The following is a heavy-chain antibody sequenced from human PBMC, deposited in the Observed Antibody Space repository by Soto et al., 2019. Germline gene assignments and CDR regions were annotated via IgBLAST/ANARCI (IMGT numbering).Heavy chain of an antibody. CDR1: GGSISSYY. V-gene: IGHV4-59*01. CDR3: ARFTVDYGDYPPPVDY. CDR2: IYYSGST. Sequence: SETLSLTCTASGGSISSYYWSWIRQPPGKGLEWIGYIYYSGSTNYNPSLKSRVTISVDTSKNQFSLKLSSVTAADTAVYYCARFTVDYGDYPPPVDYWGQGTPVTVSS. J-gene: IGHJ4*02. D-gene: IGHD4-17*01.